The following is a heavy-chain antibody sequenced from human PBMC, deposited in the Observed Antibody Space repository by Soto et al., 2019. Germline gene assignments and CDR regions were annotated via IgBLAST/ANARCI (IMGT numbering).Heavy chain of an antibody. V-gene: IGHV1-2*02. CDR1: GYTFTGYY. CDR3: ARDYYDSSGYDPLGAFDI. J-gene: IGHJ3*02. Sequence: ASVKVSCKASGYTFTGYYMHWVRQAPGQGLEWMGWINPNSGGTNYAQKFQGRVTMTRDTSISTAYMELSRLRSDDTAVYYCARDYYDSSGYDPLGAFDIWGQGTTVPVSS. CDR2: INPNSGGT. D-gene: IGHD3-22*01.